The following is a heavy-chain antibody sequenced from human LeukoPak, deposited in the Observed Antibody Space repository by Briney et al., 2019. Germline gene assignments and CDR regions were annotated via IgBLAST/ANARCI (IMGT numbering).Heavy chain of an antibody. CDR2: TYCRSECYY. CDR1: GESVSTYSAA. CDR3: ARAGFNWNDRQFSWFDT. Sequence: SQTLSLTCAISGESVSTYSAAWNWVRQSSSRGLEWLGRTYCRSECYYDYAVSVKSRITINPDTSKNQFSLQLNSATPEDTAVYYCARAGFNWNDRQFSWFDTWGQGTLVTVFS. J-gene: IGHJ5*02. V-gene: IGHV6-1*01. D-gene: IGHD1-20*01.